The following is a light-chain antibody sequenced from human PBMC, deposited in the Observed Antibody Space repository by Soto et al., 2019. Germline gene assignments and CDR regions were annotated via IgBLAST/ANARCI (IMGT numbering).Light chain of an antibody. CDR3: SSFTSNSTLV. Sequence: QSALTQPPSVSGSPGQSVTISCTGTSSDVGSYNRVSWYQQPPGTAPKLMIYEVSNRPSGVPDRFSGSKSGNTASLTISGLQAEDEADYYCSSFTSNSTLVFGAGTKLTVL. J-gene: IGLJ3*02. V-gene: IGLV2-18*02. CDR2: EVS. CDR1: SSDVGSYNR.